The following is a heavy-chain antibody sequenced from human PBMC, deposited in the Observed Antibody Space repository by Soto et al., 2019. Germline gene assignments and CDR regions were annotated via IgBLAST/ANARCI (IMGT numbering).Heavy chain of an antibody. Sequence: ESLQISCKGSGYSFTSYWIGWVRQMPGKGLEWMGIIYPGDSDTRYSPSFQGQVTISADKSISTAYLQWSSLKASDTAMYYWARVYYKDYYVMAVSGQRSTVTV. CDR2: IYPGDSDT. J-gene: IGHJ6*02. D-gene: IGHD2-8*01. CDR3: ARVYYKDYYVMAV. CDR1: GYSFTSYW. V-gene: IGHV5-51*01.